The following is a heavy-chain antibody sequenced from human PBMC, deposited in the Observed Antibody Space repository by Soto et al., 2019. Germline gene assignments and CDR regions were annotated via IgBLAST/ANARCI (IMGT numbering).Heavy chain of an antibody. CDR1: GGSISSGGYY. J-gene: IGHJ4*02. V-gene: IGHV4-31*03. Sequence: QVQLQESGPGLVKPSQTLSLTCTVSGGSISSGGYYWSWIRQHPGKGLEWIGYIYYSGSTYYNPSLKGRVTISVDTSKNHVSLKRSSVTAADTAVYDCARDKIRAYFDYWGQGTLVTVSS. CDR3: ARDKIRAYFDY. CDR2: IYYSGST.